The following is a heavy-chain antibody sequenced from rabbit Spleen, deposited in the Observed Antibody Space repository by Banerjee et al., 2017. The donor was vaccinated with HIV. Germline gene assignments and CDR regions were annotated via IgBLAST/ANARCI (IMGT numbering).Heavy chain of an antibody. V-gene: IGHV1S40*01. D-gene: IGHD7-1*01. CDR1: GFSFSSNDY. J-gene: IGHJ6*01. CDR2: IAGSNSGFT. Sequence: TLTCTASGFSFSSNDYMCWVRQAPGKGLEWISCIAGSNSGFTYSATWAKGRFTISKTSSTTVTLQMTSLTVADTATYFCARDTGTSFSTYGMDLWGPGTLVTVS. CDR3: ARDTGTSFSTYGMDL.